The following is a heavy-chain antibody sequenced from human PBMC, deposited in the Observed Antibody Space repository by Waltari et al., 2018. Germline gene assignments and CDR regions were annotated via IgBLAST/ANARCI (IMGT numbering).Heavy chain of an antibody. V-gene: IGHV1-8*01. CDR2: MNPNSGNT. D-gene: IGHD6-13*01. J-gene: IGHJ4*02. CDR1: GYTFTSYD. Sequence: QVQLVQSGAEVKKPGASVKVSCKASGYTFTSYDINWVRQATGQGLEWMGWMNPNSGNTGYAQKFQGRVTMTRNTSISTAYMELSSLRSEDTAVYYCARAKFLSIAAAGTIGYWGQGTLVIVSS. CDR3: ARAKFLSIAAAGTIGY.